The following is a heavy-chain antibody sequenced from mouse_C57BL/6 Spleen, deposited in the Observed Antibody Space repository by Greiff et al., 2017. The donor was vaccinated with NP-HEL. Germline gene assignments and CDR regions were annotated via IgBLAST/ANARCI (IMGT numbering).Heavy chain of an antibody. CDR1: GYTFTDYY. CDR2: INPYNGGT. Sequence: EVQLQQSGPVLVKPGASVKMSCKASGYTFTDYYMNWVKQSHGKSLEWIGVINPYNGGTSYNQKFKGKATLTVDKSSSTAYMELNSLTSEDSAVYYGARWRDYDAMDYWGQGTSVTVSS. CDR3: ARWRDYDAMDY. V-gene: IGHV1-19*01. J-gene: IGHJ4*01.